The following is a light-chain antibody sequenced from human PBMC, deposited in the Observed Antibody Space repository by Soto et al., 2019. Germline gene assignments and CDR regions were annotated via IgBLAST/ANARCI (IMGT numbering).Light chain of an antibody. J-gene: IGLJ1*01. CDR3: SSYAASNNYS. CDR1: SSDAGGHIY. CDR2: DLS. Sequence: QSVLTQPPSASGSPGQSVTISCTGTSSDAGGHIYVSEYRRHPDESRTLMTSDLSKQHSGVPDRFSGSKSGNTASLTVSGLQAEDEADYYCSSYAASNNYSFGTGTKVTVL. V-gene: IGLV2-8*01.